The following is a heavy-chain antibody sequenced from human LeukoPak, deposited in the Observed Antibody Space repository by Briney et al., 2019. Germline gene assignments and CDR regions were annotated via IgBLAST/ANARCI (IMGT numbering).Heavy chain of an antibody. CDR1: GFTFDDYA. J-gene: IGHJ3*02. D-gene: IGHD1-26*01. V-gene: IGHV3-9*01. CDR3: AKDKTSGSYHVDAFDI. CDR2: ISWNSGSI. Sequence: PGGSLRLSCAASGFTFDDYAMHWVRQAPGKGLEWVSGISWNSGSIGYADSVKGRFTISRDNAKNSLYLQMNSLRAEDTALYYCAKDKTSGSYHVDAFDIWGQGTMVTVSS.